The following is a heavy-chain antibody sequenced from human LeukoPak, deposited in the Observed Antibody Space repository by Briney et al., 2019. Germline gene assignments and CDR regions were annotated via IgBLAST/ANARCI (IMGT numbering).Heavy chain of an antibody. CDR1: GFTFSSYG. D-gene: IGHD5-18*01. Sequence: PGGSLRLSCAASGFTFSSYGMHWVRQAPGKGLEWVAFIRYDGSNKYYADSVKGRFTISRDNSKNTLYLQMNSLRAEDTAVYYCAKGIQLWLGGAFDIWGQGTMVTVSS. CDR2: IRYDGSNK. J-gene: IGHJ3*02. V-gene: IGHV3-30*02. CDR3: AKGIQLWLGGAFDI.